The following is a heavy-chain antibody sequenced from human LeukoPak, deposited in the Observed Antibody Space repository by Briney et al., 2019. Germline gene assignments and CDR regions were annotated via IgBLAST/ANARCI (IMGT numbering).Heavy chain of an antibody. V-gene: IGHV1-46*01. Sequence: ASVKVSCKASGYTFTTYYMHWVRQAPGQGLEWMGVINPSGGATTYAQNFQGRVSMTRDTSTSTVYMELSSLRSEDTAVYYCARGPTGTTYSLYWGQGTLVTVSS. D-gene: IGHD1-1*01. CDR1: GYTFTTYY. J-gene: IGHJ4*02. CDR3: ARGPTGTTYSLY. CDR2: INPSGGAT.